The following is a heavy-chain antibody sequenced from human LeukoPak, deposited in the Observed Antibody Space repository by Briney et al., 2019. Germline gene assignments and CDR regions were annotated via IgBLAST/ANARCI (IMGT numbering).Heavy chain of an antibody. CDR1: GGSISSYY. CDR2: IYTSGST. J-gene: IGHJ3*02. V-gene: IGHV4-4*09. CDR3: ARSGAYYDFWSGYPGAFDI. D-gene: IGHD3-3*01. Sequence: ETLSLTCTVSGGSISSYYWSWIRQPPGKGLEWIGYIYTSGSTNYNPSLKSRVTISVDTSKNQFSLKLSSVTAADTAVYYRARSGAYYDFWSGYPGAFDIWGQGTMVTVSS.